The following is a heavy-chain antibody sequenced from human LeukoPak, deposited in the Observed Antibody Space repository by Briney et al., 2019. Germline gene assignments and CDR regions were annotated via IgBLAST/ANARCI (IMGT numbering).Heavy chain of an antibody. CDR2: IWYDGSNK. V-gene: IGHV3-33*01. CDR1: GFTFSSYG. Sequence: GGSLRLSCAASGFTFSSYGMHWVRQAPGKGLEWVAVIWYDGSNKYYADSVKGRFTISRDNSKNTLYLQMNSLRAEDTAVYYCARDWTTVVTRDAFDIWGQGTMVTVSS. J-gene: IGHJ3*02. CDR3: ARDWTTVVTRDAFDI. D-gene: IGHD4-23*01.